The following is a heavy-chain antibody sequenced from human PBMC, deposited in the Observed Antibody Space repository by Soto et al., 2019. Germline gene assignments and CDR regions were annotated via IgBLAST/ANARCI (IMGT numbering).Heavy chain of an antibody. V-gene: IGHV3-23*01. Sequence: GGSLRLSCAASGFTFSSYAMSWVRQAPGKGLEWVSAISGSGGSTYYADSVKGRFTISRDNSKNTLYLQMNSLRAEDTAVYYCAKDERSTDSSRPVFDYWGQGTLVTVSS. J-gene: IGHJ4*02. CDR3: AKDERSTDSSRPVFDY. CDR2: ISGSGGST. D-gene: IGHD3-22*01. CDR1: GFTFSSYA.